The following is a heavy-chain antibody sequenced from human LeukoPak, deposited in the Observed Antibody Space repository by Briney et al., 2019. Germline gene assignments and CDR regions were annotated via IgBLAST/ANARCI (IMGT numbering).Heavy chain of an antibody. CDR1: GGSFSGYY. CDR2: INHSGST. CDR3: ARVPILGYCSSTSCRPKYFDY. D-gene: IGHD2-2*01. Sequence: SETLSLTCAVYGGSFSGYYWSWIRQPLGKGLEWIGEINHSGSTNYNPSLKSRVTISVDTSKNQFSLKLSSVTAADTAVYYCARVPILGYCSSTSCRPKYFDYWGQGTLVTVSS. V-gene: IGHV4-34*01. J-gene: IGHJ4*02.